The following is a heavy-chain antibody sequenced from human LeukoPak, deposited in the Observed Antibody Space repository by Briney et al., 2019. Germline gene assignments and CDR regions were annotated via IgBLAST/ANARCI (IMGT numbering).Heavy chain of an antibody. Sequence: SETLSLTCTVSGGSISSSSYYWGWIRQPPGKGLEWIGSFYYSGSTYYNPSLKSRVTISVDTSKNQFSLKLSSVTAADTAVFYCARIGFSTGWYPYFDYWGQGTLVTVSS. CDR1: GGSISSSSYY. J-gene: IGHJ4*02. CDR3: ARIGFSTGWYPYFDY. V-gene: IGHV4-39*01. CDR2: FYYSGST. D-gene: IGHD6-19*01.